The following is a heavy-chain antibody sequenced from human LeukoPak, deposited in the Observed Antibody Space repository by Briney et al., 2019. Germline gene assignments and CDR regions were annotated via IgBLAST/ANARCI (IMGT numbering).Heavy chain of an antibody. V-gene: IGHV3-30*02. J-gene: IGHJ4*02. CDR1: GFTFRSYG. CDR3: AKDISGYD. Sequence: PGGSLRLSCAASGFTFRSYGMHWVRQAPGKGLEWVAFIRFDGSNKYYADSVKGRFTISRDNSKNTLYLQVNSLRTEDTAVYYCAKDISGYDWGQGTLVTVSS. CDR2: IRFDGSNK. D-gene: IGHD5-12*01.